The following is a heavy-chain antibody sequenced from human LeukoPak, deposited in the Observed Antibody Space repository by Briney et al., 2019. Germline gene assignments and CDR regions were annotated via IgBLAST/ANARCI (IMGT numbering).Heavy chain of an antibody. CDR2: IYSGGIT. V-gene: IGHV3-53*01. CDR1: GFTVSSNY. Sequence: PGGSLRLSCAASGFTVSSNYMSWVRQAPGKGLEWFSVIYSGGITYYADSVKGRFTTSRDNSKNSLYLQMNSLRDEDTAAYYCARDLPLDDFWSGLYYYYYGMDVWGQGTTVTVSS. J-gene: IGHJ6*02. CDR3: ARDLPLDDFWSGLYYYYYGMDV. D-gene: IGHD3-3*01.